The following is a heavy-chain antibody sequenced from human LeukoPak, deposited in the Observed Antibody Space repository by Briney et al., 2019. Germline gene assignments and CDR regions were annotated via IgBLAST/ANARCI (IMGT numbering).Heavy chain of an antibody. CDR1: GGSFSGYY. CDR2: INHSGST. V-gene: IGHV4-34*01. J-gene: IGHJ4*02. CDR3: ARGVTHDDFWSGYRYSPFYFDY. Sequence: SETLSLTCAVYGGSFSGYYWSWIRQPPGKGLEWIGEINHSGSTNYNPSLKSRVTISVDTSKNQFSLKLSSVTAADTAVYYCARGVTHDDFWSGYRYSPFYFDYWGQGTLATVSS. D-gene: IGHD3-3*01.